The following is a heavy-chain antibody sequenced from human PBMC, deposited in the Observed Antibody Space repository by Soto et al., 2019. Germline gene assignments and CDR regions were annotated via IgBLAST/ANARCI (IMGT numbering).Heavy chain of an antibody. J-gene: IGHJ5*02. CDR1: GGSISSYY. D-gene: IGHD3-9*01. CDR3: ARGLHYDILTHPNWFDP. CDR2: IYYSGST. Sequence: PSETLSLTCTVSGGSISSYYWSWIRQPPGKGLEWIGYIYYSGSTNYNPSLKSRVTISVDTSKTQFSLKLSSVTAADTAVYYCARGLHYDILTHPNWFDPWGQGTLVTVSS. V-gene: IGHV4-59*01.